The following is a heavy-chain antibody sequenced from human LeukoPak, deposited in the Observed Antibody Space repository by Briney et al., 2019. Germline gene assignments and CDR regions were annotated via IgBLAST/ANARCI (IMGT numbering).Heavy chain of an antibody. CDR2: ISGSGGST. D-gene: IGHD2-2*01. CDR3: ARGCRSGISCYDAAFDI. CDR1: GFTFSSYA. Sequence: PGGSLRLSCAASGFTFSSYAMSWVRQAPGKGLEWVSAISGSGGSTYYADSVKGRFTISRDNSKNTLYLQMNSLRAEDTAVYYCARGCRSGISCYDAAFDIWGQGTMVTVSS. V-gene: IGHV3-23*01. J-gene: IGHJ3*02.